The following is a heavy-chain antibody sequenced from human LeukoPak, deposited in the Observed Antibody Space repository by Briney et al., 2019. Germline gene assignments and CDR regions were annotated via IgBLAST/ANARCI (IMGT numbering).Heavy chain of an antibody. J-gene: IGHJ4*02. V-gene: IGHV3-7*01. D-gene: IGHD2-2*01. CDR3: ARLKLLWSNYFDY. Sequence: PGGSLRLSCAASGFTFDDYGMSWVRQAPGKGLEWVANIKQDGSEKYYVDSVKGRFTISRDNAKNSLYLQMNSLRAEDTAVYYCARLKLLWSNYFDYWGQGTLVTVSS. CDR2: IKQDGSEK. CDR1: GFTFDDYG.